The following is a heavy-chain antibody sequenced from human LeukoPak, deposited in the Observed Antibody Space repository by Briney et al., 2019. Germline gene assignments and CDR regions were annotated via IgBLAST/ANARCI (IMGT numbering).Heavy chain of an antibody. CDR3: ARAPYDILTGYSGYFDY. CDR1: GFTFSSYS. J-gene: IGHJ4*02. V-gene: IGHV3-48*01. CDR2: ISSSSSTI. Sequence: GGSLRLSCAASGFTFSSYSMNWVRQAPGKGREWGSYISSSSSTIYYADSVKGRFTISRDNAKNSLYLQMNSLRAEDTAVYYCARAPYDILTGYSGYFDYWGQGTLVTVSS. D-gene: IGHD3-9*01.